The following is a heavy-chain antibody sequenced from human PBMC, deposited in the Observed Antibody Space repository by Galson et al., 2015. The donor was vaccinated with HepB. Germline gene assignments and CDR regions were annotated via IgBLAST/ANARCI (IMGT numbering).Heavy chain of an antibody. CDR1: GFTFSSYA. D-gene: IGHD5/OR15-5a*01. Sequence: SLRLSCAASGFTFSSYAMHWVRQAPGKGLEWVAVISYDGSNKYYADSVKGRFTISRDNSKNTLYLQMNSLRAEDTAVYYCARVRAVSAIGGPLGYWGQGTLVTVSS. CDR2: ISYDGSNK. V-gene: IGHV3-30*04. CDR3: ARVRAVSAIGGPLGY. J-gene: IGHJ4*02.